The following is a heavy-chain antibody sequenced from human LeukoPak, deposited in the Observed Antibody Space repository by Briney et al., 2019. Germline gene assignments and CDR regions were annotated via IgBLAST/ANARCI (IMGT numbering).Heavy chain of an antibody. CDR2: IKQDGSEK. D-gene: IGHD2-2*01. J-gene: IGHJ4*02. V-gene: IGHV3-7*01. CDR3: ARGRYCSSTSCRYFDY. CDR1: GFTFSSYW. Sequence: GGSLRLSCAASGFTFSSYWMSWVRQAPGKGLEWEANIKQDGSEKYYVDSVKGRSTISRDNAKNSLYLQMNSLRAEDTAVYYCARGRYCSSTSCRYFDYWGQGTLVTVSS.